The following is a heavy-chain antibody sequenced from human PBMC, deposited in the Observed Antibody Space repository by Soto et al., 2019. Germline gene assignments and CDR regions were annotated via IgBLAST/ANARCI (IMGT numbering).Heavy chain of an antibody. CDR3: ARQQVRGVIDGLKGNYYYYGMDV. J-gene: IGHJ6*02. CDR2: ITAYNGNT. D-gene: IGHD3-10*01. CDR1: GYTFTNFA. Sequence: ASVKVSCKASGYTFTNFAITWVRQAPGQGLEWLGWITAYNGNTKYAQRLQGRVTMTTDTSTSTAYMELRSLTSDDTAVYFCARQQVRGVIDGLKGNYYYYGMDVWGQGTTVTVSS. V-gene: IGHV1-18*01.